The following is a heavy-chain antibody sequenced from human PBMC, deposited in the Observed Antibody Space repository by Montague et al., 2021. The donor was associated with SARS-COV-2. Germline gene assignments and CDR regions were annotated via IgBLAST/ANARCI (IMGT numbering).Heavy chain of an antibody. J-gene: IGHJ3*02. CDR3: ARHSGRDTIFGVITIPDAFDI. CDR2: IYYSGST. D-gene: IGHD3-3*01. V-gene: IGHV4-39*01. Sequence: SETLSLTSTVSGGSISSSSHYWGWIRQPPGKGLGWIGSIYYSGSTYYMPSLKSRVTIYVDTSKNQFSLKLSSVTAADTAVYYCARHSGRDTIFGVITIPDAFDIWGQGTTVTVSS. CDR1: GGSISSSSHY.